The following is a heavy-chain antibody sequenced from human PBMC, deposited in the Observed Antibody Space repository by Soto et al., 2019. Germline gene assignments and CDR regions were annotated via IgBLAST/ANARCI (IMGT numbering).Heavy chain of an antibody. J-gene: IGHJ6*02. Sequence: QLQLQESGPGLVKPSETLSLTCTVSGGSISSSSYYWGWIRQPPGKGLEWIGSIYYSGSTYYNPSLKSRVTISVDTSKNQFSLKLSSVTAADTAVYYCARQEQQLVHLIYYYYGMDVWGQVTTVTVSS. V-gene: IGHV4-39*01. D-gene: IGHD6-13*01. CDR3: ARQEQQLVHLIYYYYGMDV. CDR1: GGSISSSSYY. CDR2: IYYSGST.